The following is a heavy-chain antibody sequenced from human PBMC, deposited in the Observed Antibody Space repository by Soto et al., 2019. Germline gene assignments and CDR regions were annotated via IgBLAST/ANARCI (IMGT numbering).Heavy chain of an antibody. CDR1: GGSISSYY. V-gene: IGHV4-59*01. Sequence: SETLSLTCTVSGGSISSYYWSWIRQPPGKGLEWIGYIYYSGSTNYNPSLKSRVTISVDTSKNQFSLKLSSVTAADTAVYYCARAAAGNWFDPWGQGTLVTVSS. CDR3: ARAAAGNWFDP. CDR2: IYYSGST. D-gene: IGHD6-13*01. J-gene: IGHJ5*02.